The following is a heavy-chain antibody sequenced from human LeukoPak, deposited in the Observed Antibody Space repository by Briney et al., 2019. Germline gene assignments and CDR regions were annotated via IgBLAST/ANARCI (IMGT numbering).Heavy chain of an antibody. Sequence: GGSVRLSCAACGFTFSSYEMNWVRQARGKGREWVSYISSSGSTIYYADSVKGRFTISRDNAKNSLYLQMNSLRAEDTAVYYCARRYNRDFDPWGQGTLVTVSS. J-gene: IGHJ5*02. CDR3: ARRYNRDFDP. D-gene: IGHD5-18*01. CDR1: GFTFSSYE. V-gene: IGHV3-48*03. CDR2: ISSSGSTI.